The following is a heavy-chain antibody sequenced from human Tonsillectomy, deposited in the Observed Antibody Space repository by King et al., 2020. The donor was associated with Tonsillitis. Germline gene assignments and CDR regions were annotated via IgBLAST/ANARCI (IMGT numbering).Heavy chain of an antibody. CDR1: GFTFSTYA. CDR3: AKESPYSGNYRFYYFDY. V-gene: IGHV3-23*04. D-gene: IGHD1-26*01. J-gene: IGHJ4*02. CDR2: ISGRDTRT. Sequence: VQLVESGGGLVQPGGSLRLSCEASGFTFSTYAMSWVRQAPGKGAEWGSAISGRDTRTFYADSVKGRFTISRDNSKNTVYLQMSSLRAEDTALYYCAKESPYSGNYRFYYFDYWGQGTLVTVSS.